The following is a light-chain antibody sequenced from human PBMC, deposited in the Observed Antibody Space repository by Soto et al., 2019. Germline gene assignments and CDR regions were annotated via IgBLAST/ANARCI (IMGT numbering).Light chain of an antibody. CDR1: QSVSSSY. Sequence: EIVLTQSPGTLSLSPGEGATLSCRASQSVSSSYLAWYQQKPGQAPRLLIYGASSRATGIPDRFSGSGSGTDFTLTISILEPEDFAVYYCQQYGNSRYTFGQGTKLEIK. CDR2: GAS. CDR3: QQYGNSRYT. J-gene: IGKJ2*01. V-gene: IGKV3-20*01.